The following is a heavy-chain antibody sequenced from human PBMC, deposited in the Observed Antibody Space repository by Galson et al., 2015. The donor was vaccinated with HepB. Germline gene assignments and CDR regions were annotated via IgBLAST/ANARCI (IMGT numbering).Heavy chain of an antibody. V-gene: IGHV3-48*02. D-gene: IGHD2-21*01. J-gene: IGHJ5*02. CDR2: ISRSSKVI. Sequence: SLRLSCAASGFTFSDYRMNWVRQAPGKGLEWISYISRSSKVIHYADSVKGRFTISRDNAKNSLYLQMDSLRDGDTAVYYCVRDGSDSYNWFDLWGQGTLVTVSS. CDR3: VRDGSDSYNWFDL. CDR1: GFTFSDYR.